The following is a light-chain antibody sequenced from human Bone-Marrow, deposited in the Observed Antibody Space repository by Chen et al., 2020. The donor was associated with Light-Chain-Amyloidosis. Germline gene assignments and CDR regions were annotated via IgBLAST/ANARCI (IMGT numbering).Light chain of an antibody. J-gene: IGLJ2*01. CDR1: DLPTKY. Sequence: SYELTQPPSVSVSPGQTARINCSGDDLPTKYAYWYQQKPGQAPVLVIHRDTERPSGISERFSASSAGTTATLTISGVQAEDEADYHCQSADSSGTYEVIFGGGTKLTVL. CDR3: QSADSSGTYEVI. CDR2: RDT. V-gene: IGLV3-25*03.